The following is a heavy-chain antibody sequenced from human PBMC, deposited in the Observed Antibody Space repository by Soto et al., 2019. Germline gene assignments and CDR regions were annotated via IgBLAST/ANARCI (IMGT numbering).Heavy chain of an antibody. CDR3: AKEVVVVVAATELDSI. J-gene: IGHJ3*02. D-gene: IGHD2-15*01. V-gene: IGHV3-23*01. CDR1: GFTFSSYA. CDR2: ISGSGGST. Sequence: EVQLLESGGGLVQPGGSLRLSCAASGFTFSSYAMSWVRQAPGKGLEWVSAISGSGGSTYYADSVKGRFTISRDNSKNTLYLEMNSLRAEDTAGYYCAKEVVVVVAATELDSIWGQGTMVNLSS.